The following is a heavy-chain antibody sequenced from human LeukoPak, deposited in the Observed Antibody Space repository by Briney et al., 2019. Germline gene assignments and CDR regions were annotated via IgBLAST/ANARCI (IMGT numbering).Heavy chain of an antibody. J-gene: IGHJ4*02. CDR3: ARGSYDILTGYRSSFDY. V-gene: IGHV4-34*01. CDR1: GGSFSGYY. CDR2: MNHSGST. Sequence: SETLSLTCAVDGGSFSGYYWRWIRQPPGEGRGWIGEMNHSGSTNNNLSLKSRVTISEDTSKNRVSMKLSSVTAADTAVYYCARGSYDILTGYRSSFDYWGQGTLVTVSS. D-gene: IGHD3-9*01.